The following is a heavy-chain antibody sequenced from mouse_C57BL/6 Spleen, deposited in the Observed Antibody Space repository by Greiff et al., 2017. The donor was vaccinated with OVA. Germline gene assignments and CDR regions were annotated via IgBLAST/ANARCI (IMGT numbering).Heavy chain of an antibody. CDR2: IYPGSGCT. J-gene: IGHJ4*01. CDR1: GYTFTSCW. D-gene: IGHD2-3*01. CDR3: GRGYDGPLGY. Sequence: VQLQQPGAELVKPGASVKMSCKASGYTFTSCWLIWVKQRPGQGLEWFGDIYPGSGCTNYNEKFKSKATLTVDTSSSTAYMQLSSLTSEDSAVYYCGRGYDGPLGYWGQGTSVTVSS. V-gene: IGHV1-55*01.